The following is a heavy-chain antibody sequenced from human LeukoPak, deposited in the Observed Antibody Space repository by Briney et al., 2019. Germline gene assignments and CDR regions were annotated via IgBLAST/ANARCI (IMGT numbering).Heavy chain of an antibody. D-gene: IGHD3-22*01. CDR3: AKDGWLLGIDY. CDR2: ISYDGSNK. CDR1: GFTFSSYG. V-gene: IGHV3-30*18. Sequence: GGSLRLSCAASGFTFSSYGMHWVRQAPGKGLEWVAVISYDGSNKYYADSVKGRFTISRDNSKNTLYLQMNSLRAEDTAVYYCAKDGWLLGIDYWGQGTLVTVSS. J-gene: IGHJ4*02.